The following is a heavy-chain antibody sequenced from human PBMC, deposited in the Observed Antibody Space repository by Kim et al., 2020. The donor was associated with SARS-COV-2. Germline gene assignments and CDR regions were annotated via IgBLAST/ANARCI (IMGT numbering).Heavy chain of an antibody. V-gene: IGHV3-30*03. J-gene: IGHJ1*01. CDR1: GFTFSSYG. CDR3: AIAQPSYSSSPQNAEYFQH. CDR2: ISYDGSNK. D-gene: IGHD6-13*01. Sequence: GGSLRLSCAASGFTFSSYGMHWVRQAPGKGLEWVAVISYDGSNKYYADSVKGRFTISRDNSKNTLYLQMNSLRAEDTAVYYCAIAQPSYSSSPQNAEYFQHWGQGTLVTVSS.